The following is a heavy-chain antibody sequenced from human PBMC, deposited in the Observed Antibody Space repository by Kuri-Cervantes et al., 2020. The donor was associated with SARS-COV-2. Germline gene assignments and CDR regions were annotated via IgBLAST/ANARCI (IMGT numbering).Heavy chain of an antibody. D-gene: IGHD6-6*01. J-gene: IGHJ4*02. CDR2: ISGSGGST. V-gene: IGHV3-23*01. CDR3: AKDRKVAARGYFDY. Sequence: GESLKISCAVSGLRFSSQTMSWVRQAAGKGLEWVSGISGSGGSTYYADSVKGRFTISRDNSKNTLYLQMNSLRAEDTAVYYCAKDRKVAARGYFDYWGQGTLVTVSS. CDR1: GLRFSSQT.